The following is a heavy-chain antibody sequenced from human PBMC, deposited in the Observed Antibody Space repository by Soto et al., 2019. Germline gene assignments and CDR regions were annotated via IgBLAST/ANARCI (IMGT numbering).Heavy chain of an antibody. CDR1: GYTFIRYG. V-gene: IGHV1-18*04. CDR3: ASEGNGYEDY. D-gene: IGHD1-1*01. J-gene: IGHJ4*02. Sequence: QVQLVQSGGEIKKPGASVNVSCKASGYTFIRYGISWVRQAPGQGVEWMGWISGKNDKRNHAQKFRGRITMTTDTYTTTAYLEVRSLGSDDTAIYYCASEGNGYEDYWGQGTLVTVSS. CDR2: ISGKNDKR.